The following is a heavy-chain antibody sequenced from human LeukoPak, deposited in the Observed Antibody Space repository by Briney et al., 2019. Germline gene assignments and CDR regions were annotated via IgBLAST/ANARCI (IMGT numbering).Heavy chain of an antibody. CDR2: ISYDGSNK. D-gene: IGHD3-10*01. V-gene: IGHV3-30*04. Sequence: GGSLRLSCAASGFTFSSYAMHWVRQAPGKGLEWVAVISYDGSNKYYADSVKGRFTISRDNSKNTLYLQMNSLRAEDTAVYYCAKLWFGETDYFDYWGQGTLVIVSS. CDR1: GFTFSSYA. CDR3: AKLWFGETDYFDY. J-gene: IGHJ4*02.